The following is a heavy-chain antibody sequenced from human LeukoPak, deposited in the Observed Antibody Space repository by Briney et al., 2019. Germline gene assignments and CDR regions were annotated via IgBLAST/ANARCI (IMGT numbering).Heavy chain of an antibody. CDR3: ARGPYYGSGSYYNPTWFDP. CDR1: GGSISSSRYY. CDR2: IYYSGST. V-gene: IGHV4-39*07. Sequence: PSETLSLTCTVSGGSISSSRYYWGWIRQPPGKGLEWIGSIYYSGSTYYNPSLKSRVTISVDTSKNQFSLKLSSVTAADTAVYYCARGPYYGSGSYYNPTWFDPWGQGTLVTVSS. J-gene: IGHJ5*02. D-gene: IGHD3-10*01.